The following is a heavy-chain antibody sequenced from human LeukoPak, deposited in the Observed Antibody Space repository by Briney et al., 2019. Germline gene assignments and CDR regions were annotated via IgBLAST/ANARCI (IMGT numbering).Heavy chain of an antibody. CDR3: VRHDGRGGSTMGAFDS. Sequence: SETLSLTCTVSAGSISSSSHHWGWIRQSPGKGLEWIGSIYSGRTTYYNPSLNSRVTISVVTSKNQFSLQLSSVTAADTAVYYCVRHDGRGGSTMGAFDSWGQGSLDTVSS. D-gene: IGHD3-3*01. J-gene: IGHJ5*01. V-gene: IGHV4-39*01. CDR2: IYSGRTT. CDR1: AGSISSSSHH.